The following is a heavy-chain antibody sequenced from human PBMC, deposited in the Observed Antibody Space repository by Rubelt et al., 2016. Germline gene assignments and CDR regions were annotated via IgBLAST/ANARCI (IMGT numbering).Heavy chain of an antibody. CDR2: IKQDGSEK. D-gene: IGHD3-3*01. CDR1: GFIFSSYW. J-gene: IGHJ2*01. V-gene: IGHV3-7*01. Sequence: EVQLVESGGGLVQPGGSLRLSCAASGFIFSSYWMSWVRQVPGKGPEWVANIKQDGSEKNHVDAVKGRFTISRDNAKNSLYLQMNGLSAEDTAVYYCATAGNDFWDGSTYFDLWGRGTLVTVSS. CDR3: ATAGNDFWDGSTYFDL.